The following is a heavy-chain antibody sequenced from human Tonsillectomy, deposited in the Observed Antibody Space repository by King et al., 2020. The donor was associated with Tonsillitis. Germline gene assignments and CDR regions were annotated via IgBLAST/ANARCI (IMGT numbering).Heavy chain of an antibody. CDR1: GFTFNDYA. V-gene: IGHV3-23*01. D-gene: IGHD3-3*01. Sequence: VQLQESGGGLVQPGGSLRLSCAASGFTFNDYAMSWVRRAPGKGLELVSTIRGSGCNTYYADSVKGRFTISRDNSKNTLYLQRKSLRAEDTAVYYSAKTNYDFWSGFTAGAFDVWGQGAMVTVSS. CDR2: IRGSGCNT. J-gene: IGHJ3*01. CDR3: AKTNYDFWSGFTAGAFDV.